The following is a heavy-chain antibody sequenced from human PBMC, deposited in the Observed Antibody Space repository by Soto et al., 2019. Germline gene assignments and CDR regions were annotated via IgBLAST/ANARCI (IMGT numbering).Heavy chain of an antibody. CDR2: ISSSSSHI. J-gene: IGHJ5*02. CDR3: AGRGGYCSSMRCPGWFDP. V-gene: IGHV3-21*01. D-gene: IGHD2-2*01. CDR1: GFTFSRYS. Sequence: EVQLVESGGGLVKPGGSLRLSCAASGFTFSRYSMNWVRQAPGKGLEWVSVISSSSSHIYYADSVKGRFTISRDNAKKSLYLQMNRMSAEDTAVYYCAGRGGYCSSMRCPGWFDPWGQGTLVTVSS.